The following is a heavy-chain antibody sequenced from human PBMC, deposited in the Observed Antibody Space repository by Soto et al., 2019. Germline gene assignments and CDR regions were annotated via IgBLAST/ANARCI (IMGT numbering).Heavy chain of an antibody. CDR3: AKGNDFRESSV. CDR2: ISAYNGNT. CDR1: GYSFTSYG. J-gene: IGHJ1*01. Sequence: XSVKVSCKASGYSFTSYGISWVRQAPGQGLEWMGWISAYNGNTNYAQKLQGRVTMTTDTSTSTAYMELRSLRSDDTAVYYCAKGNDFRESSVWGQETLVTVS. D-gene: IGHD3-3*01. V-gene: IGHV1-18*01.